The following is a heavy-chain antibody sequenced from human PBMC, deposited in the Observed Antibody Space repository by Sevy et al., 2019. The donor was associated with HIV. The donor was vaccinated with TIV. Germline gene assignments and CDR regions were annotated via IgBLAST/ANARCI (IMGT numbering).Heavy chain of an antibody. D-gene: IGHD3-9*01. CDR1: GFTFSRSG. CDR3: MKTPLGRVSGTGY. V-gene: IGHV3-30*02. J-gene: IGHJ4*02. Sequence: GGSLRLSCAASGFTFSRSGMHWVRQAPGKGLEWLTFIRFDGSAKYYADSVKGRFTISRDNSKNTPYFQMNSLRPEDTAVYYCMKTPLGRVSGTGYWGQGTLVTVSS. CDR2: IRFDGSAK.